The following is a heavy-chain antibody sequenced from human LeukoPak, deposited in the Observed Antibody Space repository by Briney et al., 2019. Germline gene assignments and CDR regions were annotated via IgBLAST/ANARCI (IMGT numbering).Heavy chain of an antibody. CDR2: IGSSSTYI. CDR1: GFTFSSYS. D-gene: IGHD7-27*01. Sequence: GGSLRLSCAASGFTFSSYSLNWVRQAPGKGLEWASSIGSSSTYIYYADSLKGRFTISRDNAKNSLFLQMNSLRAEDTAVYYCARGGPGYYFDYWGQGALVTVSS. J-gene: IGHJ4*02. V-gene: IGHV3-21*01. CDR3: ARGGPGYYFDY.